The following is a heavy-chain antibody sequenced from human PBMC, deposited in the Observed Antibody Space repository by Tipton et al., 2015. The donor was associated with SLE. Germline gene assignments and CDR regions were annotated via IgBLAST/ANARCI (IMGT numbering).Heavy chain of an antibody. V-gene: IGHV4-59*12. D-gene: IGHD1-7*01. CDR3: AKVINDWNYE. CDR1: GGSFSGYY. Sequence: TLSLTCTVSGGSFSGYYWSWIRQPPGKGLEWIGYIYYSGSTNYNPSLKSRVTMSVDKSKNQFSLNVTSVTAADTAVYYCAKVINDWNYEWGPGTSVTVSS. CDR2: IYYSGST. J-gene: IGHJ1*01.